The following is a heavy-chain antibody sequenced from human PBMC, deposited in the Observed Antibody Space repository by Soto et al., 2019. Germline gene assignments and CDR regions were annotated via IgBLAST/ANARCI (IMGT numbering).Heavy chain of an antibody. Sequence: EVQLVESGGGLVKPGGSLRLSCAASGFTFSSYSMNWVRQAPGKGLEWVSSISSSSSYIYYADSVKGRFTISRDNAKNSLYLKMNSLRAEDTAVYYCARDRSHAFDIWGQGTMVTVSS. CDR3: ARDRSHAFDI. J-gene: IGHJ3*02. CDR2: ISSSSSYI. V-gene: IGHV3-21*01. CDR1: GFTFSSYS.